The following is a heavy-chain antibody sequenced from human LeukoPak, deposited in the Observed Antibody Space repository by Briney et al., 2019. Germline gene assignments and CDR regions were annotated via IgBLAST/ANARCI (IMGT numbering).Heavy chain of an antibody. Sequence: SVKVSCKASGGTFISYAISWVRQAPGQGLECMGGIIPILGTANYAQKFQGRVTITTDESTSTAYMELSSLRSEDTAVYYCARVVVPAAIEGWFDPWGQGTLVTVSS. CDR3: ARVVVPAAIEGWFDP. D-gene: IGHD2-2*01. J-gene: IGHJ5*02. CDR1: GGTFISYA. CDR2: IIPILGTA. V-gene: IGHV1-69*05.